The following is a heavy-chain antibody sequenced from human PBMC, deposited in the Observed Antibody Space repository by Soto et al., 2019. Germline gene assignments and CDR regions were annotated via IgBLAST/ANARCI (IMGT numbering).Heavy chain of an antibody. J-gene: IGHJ6*02. CDR3: ARNMVRGVYGMDV. Sequence: SETLSLTCAVYGGSFSGYYWSWIRQPPGKGLEWIGEINHSGSTNYNPSLKSRVTISVDTSKNQFSLKLSSVTAADTAVYYCARNMVRGVYGMDVWGQGTTVTVSS. CDR1: GGSFSGYY. V-gene: IGHV4-34*01. CDR2: INHSGST. D-gene: IGHD3-10*01.